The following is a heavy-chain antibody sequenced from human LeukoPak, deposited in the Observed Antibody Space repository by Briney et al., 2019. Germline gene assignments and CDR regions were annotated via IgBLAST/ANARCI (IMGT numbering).Heavy chain of an antibody. Sequence: SQTMSLPRHHPLGSITLDYYFLSSILLPLPQGLEWIGYIYYSGSTYYNPALKSRVTISIDTSKNQCSLKLSSVAAADTAVYYCARGGGYDTDYWGQGTLVTVSS. J-gene: IGHJ4*02. D-gene: IGHD5-12*01. CDR2: IYYSGST. CDR1: LGSITLDYYF. CDR3: ARGGGYDTDY. V-gene: IGHV4-30-4*08.